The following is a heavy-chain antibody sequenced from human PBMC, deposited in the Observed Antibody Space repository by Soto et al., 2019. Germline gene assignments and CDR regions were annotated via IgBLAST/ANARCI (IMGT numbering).Heavy chain of an antibody. CDR3: TAASKFYNILGHLLEYFHH. CDR1: GYTFTSYD. Sequence: ASVKVSCKASGYTFTSYDINWVRQAPGQGLEYLGWMNPNSGNTGYVQKFQGRVTMTRNSSISTAYMELSSLKTEDTAVYYCTAASKFYNILGHLLEYFHHWGQGTLVTVSS. CDR2: MNPNSGNT. J-gene: IGHJ1*01. V-gene: IGHV1-8*01. D-gene: IGHD6-25*01.